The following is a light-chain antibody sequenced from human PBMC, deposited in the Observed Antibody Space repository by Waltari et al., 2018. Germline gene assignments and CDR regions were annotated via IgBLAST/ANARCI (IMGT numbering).Light chain of an antibody. Sequence: DIQMTQSPSSLSASVGDSITITCRASQGIDNYLAWFQQKPGKAPQSLIYAASTLQSVVPSKFSGSGFGTDFTLTINGLQPEDFATYFCQQYDSYPHTFGQGTRLEVK. J-gene: IGKJ2*01. CDR1: QGIDNY. V-gene: IGKV1-16*02. CDR3: QQYDSYPHT. CDR2: AAS.